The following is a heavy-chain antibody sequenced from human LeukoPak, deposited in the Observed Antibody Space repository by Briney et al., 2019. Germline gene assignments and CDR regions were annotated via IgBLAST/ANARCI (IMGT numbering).Heavy chain of an antibody. Sequence: GRSLRLSCAVSGFVFPDAGMHWVRQAPGKGLEWVAGITWNGGSIGYADSVKGRFTISRDDAKNSVYLQMNSLRAEDTAVYYCAKATDFWSGYYKGDFDYWGQGTLVTVSS. CDR2: ITWNGGSI. CDR3: AKATDFWSGYYKGDFDY. V-gene: IGHV3-9*01. D-gene: IGHD3-3*01. J-gene: IGHJ4*02. CDR1: GFVFPDAG.